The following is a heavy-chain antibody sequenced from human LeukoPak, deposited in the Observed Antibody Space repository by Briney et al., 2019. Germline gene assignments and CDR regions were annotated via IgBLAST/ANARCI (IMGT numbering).Heavy chain of an antibody. V-gene: IGHV3-66*02. CDR2: IYSGGST. J-gene: IGHJ4*02. CDR1: GFTVSSNY. CDR3: ARVTDPWTSSRSWYLVDY. Sequence: GGSLRLSCAASGFTVSSNYMSWVRQAPGQGLGWVSVIYSGGSTYYADSVNGRFTISRDNSKNTLYLQMNSLRAEDTAVYYCARVTDPWTSSRSWYLVDYWGQGTLVTVSS. D-gene: IGHD6-13*01.